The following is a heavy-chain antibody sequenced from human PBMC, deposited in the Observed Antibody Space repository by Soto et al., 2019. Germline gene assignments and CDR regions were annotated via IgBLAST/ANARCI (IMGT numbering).Heavy chain of an antibody. Sequence: TLSLTCTVSGGSISSYYWSWIRQPPGKGLEWIGYIYYSASTNYSPSLKSRVTISVDTSKNQFSLNLSSVTAADTAVYYCARHLPYCGRDCYSLDYWGQGTLVTVSS. CDR2: IYYSAST. D-gene: IGHD2-21*02. V-gene: IGHV4-59*08. J-gene: IGHJ4*02. CDR1: GGSISSYY. CDR3: ARHLPYCGRDCYSLDY.